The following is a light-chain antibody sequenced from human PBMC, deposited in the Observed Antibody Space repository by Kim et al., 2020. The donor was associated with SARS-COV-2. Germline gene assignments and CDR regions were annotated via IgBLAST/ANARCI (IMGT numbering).Light chain of an antibody. CDR2: GRN. Sequence: VALGQTVRITGQGDSLRSYYATWYQQKPRQAPVLVIYGRNNRPSGIPDRISGSTSGNTASLTISGAQAEDEADFYCQSRDSGGNVVFGGGTQLTVL. CDR1: SLRSYY. CDR3: QSRDSGGNVV. J-gene: IGLJ2*01. V-gene: IGLV3-19*01.